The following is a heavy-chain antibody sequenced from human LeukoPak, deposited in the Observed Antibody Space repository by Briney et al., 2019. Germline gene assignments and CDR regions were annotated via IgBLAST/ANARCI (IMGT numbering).Heavy chain of an antibody. J-gene: IGHJ4*02. D-gene: IGHD1-1*01. CDR3: ARGGYNWNDFDY. V-gene: IGHV4-31*03. Sequence: TLSLTCTVSGGSISSGGYYWSWIRQHPGKGLEWIGYIYYSGSTYYNPSLKSRVTISVDTSKNQFSLKLSSVTAADTAVYYCARGGYNWNDFDYWGQGTLVTVSS. CDR2: IYYSGST. CDR1: GGSISSGGYY.